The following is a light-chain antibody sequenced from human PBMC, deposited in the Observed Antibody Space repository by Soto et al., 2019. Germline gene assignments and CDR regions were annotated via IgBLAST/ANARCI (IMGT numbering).Light chain of an antibody. CDR1: NIGRKS. CDR2: YDS. Sequence: SYELTQPPSVSGAPGKTARITCGGNNIGRKSVHRYQQKPGQAPVLVIYYDSDRPSGIPERFSGSNSGNTATLTISRVEAGDEADYYCQVWDSSCDHPWVFGGGTKLTVL. J-gene: IGLJ3*02. CDR3: QVWDSSCDHPWV. V-gene: IGLV3-21*04.